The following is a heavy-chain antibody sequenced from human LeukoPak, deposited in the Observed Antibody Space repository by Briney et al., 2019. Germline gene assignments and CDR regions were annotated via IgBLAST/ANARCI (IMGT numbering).Heavy chain of an antibody. CDR1: GGSISSGNFY. J-gene: IGHJ3*02. Sequence: SETLSLTCTVSGGSISSGNFYWSWIRQPPGKGLEWIGYIYYSGSTYYNPSLKSRVTISVDTSKNQFSLKLSSVTAADTAVYYCARENGAYCGGDCYSGDAFDIWGQGTMVTVSS. V-gene: IGHV4-30-4*01. CDR3: ARENGAYCGGDCYSGDAFDI. D-gene: IGHD2-21*02. CDR2: IYYSGST.